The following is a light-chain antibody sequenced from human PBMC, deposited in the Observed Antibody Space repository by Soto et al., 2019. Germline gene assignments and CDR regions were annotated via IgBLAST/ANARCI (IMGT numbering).Light chain of an antibody. Sequence: SYELPQTPSVSVSPGQTARITCSGDELSKQYVYWYQQKPGQAPVLVMYKDTERASGIPERFSASSSGTTVTLTISGVRAEDEADYYCQSSDDTGNYYLFGTGTKVTVL. J-gene: IGLJ1*01. CDR1: ELSKQY. V-gene: IGLV3-25*02. CDR2: KDT. CDR3: QSSDDTGNYYL.